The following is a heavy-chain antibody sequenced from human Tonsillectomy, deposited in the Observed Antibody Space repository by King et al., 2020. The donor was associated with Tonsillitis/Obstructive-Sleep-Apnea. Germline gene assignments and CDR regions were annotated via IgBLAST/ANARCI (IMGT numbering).Heavy chain of an antibody. CDR1: GFTFSSDA. D-gene: IGHD5-18*01. V-gene: IGHV3-23*04. CDR2: ISGSGTNT. Sequence: VQLVESGGGLVQPGGSLRLSCAASGFTFSSDAMSWVRQAPGRGLEWVSGISGSGTNTDYADSVKGRVTISRDNSKNTLFLQMNSLRAEATAVYYCAKDRIQQWSYIGSFDYWGQGTLVTVSS. CDR3: AKDRIQQWSYIGSFDY. J-gene: IGHJ4*02.